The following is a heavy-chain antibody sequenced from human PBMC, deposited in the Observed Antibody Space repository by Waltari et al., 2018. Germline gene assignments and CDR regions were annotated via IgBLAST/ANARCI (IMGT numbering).Heavy chain of an antibody. CDR1: GFTISSYE. V-gene: IGHV3-13*01. CDR2: IGTAGDT. D-gene: IGHD3-10*01. J-gene: IGHJ4*02. CDR3: VRGYNGFEY. Sequence: EVQLLESGGGLVQPGGSLRLSCAASGFTISSYEMHWARQATGKGLEWVAGIGTAGDTYSAGSVKGRFTISREDAKNSLYLQMNSLRAGDTAVYYCVRGYNGFEYWGQGTLVTVSS.